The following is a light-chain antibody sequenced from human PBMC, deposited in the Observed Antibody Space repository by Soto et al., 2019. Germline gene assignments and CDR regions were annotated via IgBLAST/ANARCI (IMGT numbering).Light chain of an antibody. CDR2: GAS. V-gene: IGKV3-15*01. CDR3: QQYNNWPPIT. CDR1: QSVRIN. J-gene: IGKJ5*01. Sequence: EIVMTQSPATLSVSPGERASLSCKASQSVRINLAWYQQKPGQAPRLLIYGASTRATGIPARFSGSGSGTEFTLTISNLQSEDFAVYYCQQYNNWPPITFGQGTRLEIK.